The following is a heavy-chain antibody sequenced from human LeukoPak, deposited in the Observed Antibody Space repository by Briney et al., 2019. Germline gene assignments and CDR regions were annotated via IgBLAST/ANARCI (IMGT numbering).Heavy chain of an antibody. J-gene: IGHJ3*02. CDR3: ARGAIHAFDI. V-gene: IGHV3-48*03. Sequence: PGGSLRLSCAASGCTFSSFEMNWGRQAPGKGLEWVSYISSSVITVYYADSVKGRFTMSRDNAENSLYLQMNSMRAEDTAVYYCARGAIHAFDIWGQGTMVTVSS. CDR2: ISSSVITV. CDR1: GCTFSSFE.